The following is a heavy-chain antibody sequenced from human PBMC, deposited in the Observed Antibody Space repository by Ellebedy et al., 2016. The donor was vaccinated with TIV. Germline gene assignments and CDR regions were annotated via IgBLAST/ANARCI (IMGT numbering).Heavy chain of an antibody. CDR1: GASITSPNSF. Sequence: SETLSLXCTVSGASITSPNSFWGWIRQPPGMGLEWVGSIYNSGSTSYNPSLESRVTISLDTSKNQFSLKLASVTAADTAVYFCARGTGGYNWAYWGPGILVTVSS. V-gene: IGHV4-39*07. CDR3: ARGTGGYNWAY. J-gene: IGHJ4*02. CDR2: IYNSGST. D-gene: IGHD5-24*01.